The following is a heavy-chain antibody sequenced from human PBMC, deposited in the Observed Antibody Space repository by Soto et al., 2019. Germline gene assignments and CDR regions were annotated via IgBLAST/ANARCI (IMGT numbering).Heavy chain of an antibody. CDR2: ISSSGSTI. CDR1: GFTFSDYY. D-gene: IGHD6-19*01. CDR3: ARDRGGEGQLLVNDAFDI. V-gene: IGHV3-11*01. J-gene: IGHJ3*02. Sequence: QVQLVESGGGLVKPGGSLRLSCAASGFTFSDYYMSWIRQAPGKGLEWVSYISSSGSTIYYADSVKGRVTISRDNAKNSLYLHRNSLGAEDRAVYYCARDRGGEGQLLVNDAFDIWGQGTMVTVSS.